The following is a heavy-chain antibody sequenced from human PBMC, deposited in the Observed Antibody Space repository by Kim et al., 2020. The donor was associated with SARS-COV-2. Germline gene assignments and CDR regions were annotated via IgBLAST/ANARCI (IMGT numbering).Heavy chain of an antibody. V-gene: IGHV4-31*03. Sequence: SETLSLTCTVSGGSINNGGYYWSWIRQRPGKALEWIGYTYYSVSTYYNPSLKSRATISVDTSKNQFSLKLSSVTAADTAVYYCARDGSLDYWGQGTLVTVSS. CDR3: ARDGSLDY. CDR1: GGSINNGGYY. J-gene: IGHJ4*02. D-gene: IGHD2-15*01. CDR2: TYYSVST.